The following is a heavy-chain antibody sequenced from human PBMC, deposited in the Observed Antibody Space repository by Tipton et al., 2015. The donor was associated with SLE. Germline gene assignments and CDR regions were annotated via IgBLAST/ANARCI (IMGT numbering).Heavy chain of an antibody. V-gene: IGHV4-59*08. CDR2: VYHSGST. Sequence: TLSLTCTVSGGSISSYYWSWIRQPPGKGLEWIGYVYHSGSTYYNPSLSSRVTVSVDTSKMQFSLRLNSVTAADSAVYYCGSGKLSYGGGDSWGQGTLVTVSS. CDR1: GGSISSYY. J-gene: IGHJ4*02. CDR3: GSGKLSYGGGDS. D-gene: IGHD4-23*01.